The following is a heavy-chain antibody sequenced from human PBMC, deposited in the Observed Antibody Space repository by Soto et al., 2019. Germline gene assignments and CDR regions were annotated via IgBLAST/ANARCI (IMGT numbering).Heavy chain of an antibody. D-gene: IGHD6-19*01. V-gene: IGHV3-64D*08. CDR3: VKGDIAVAVKFDY. J-gene: IGHJ4*02. CDR1: GFTFSNYA. Sequence: EVQLVESGGGLVQPGGSLRLSCSASGFTFSNYAMHWVRQAPGKGLEYVSGISSTGGNTYYADSVKGRLTISRDNSKNTLYVQMSSLRAEDTAVYYCVKGDIAVAVKFDYWGQGTLVTVSS. CDR2: ISSTGGNT.